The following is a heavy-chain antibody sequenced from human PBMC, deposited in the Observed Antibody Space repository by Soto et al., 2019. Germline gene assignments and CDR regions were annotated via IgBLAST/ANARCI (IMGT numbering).Heavy chain of an antibody. CDR3: ARSAGAAGPYYDILTGYRRPFDY. CDR1: GGSISSSNW. Sequence: SETLSLTCAVSGGSISSSNWLSWVRQPPGKGLEWIGEIYHSGSTNYNPSLKSRVTISVDKSKNQFSLKLSSVTAADTAVYYCARSAGAAGPYYDILTGYRRPFDYWGQGTLVTVSS. CDR2: IYHSGST. D-gene: IGHD3-9*01. J-gene: IGHJ4*02. V-gene: IGHV4-4*02.